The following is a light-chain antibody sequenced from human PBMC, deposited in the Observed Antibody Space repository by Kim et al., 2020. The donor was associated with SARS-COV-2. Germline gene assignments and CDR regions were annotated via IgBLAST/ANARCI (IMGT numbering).Light chain of an antibody. V-gene: IGLV6-57*03. Sequence: VTMTGTRSSGSIARNFVQWYQQSTRSAPTIVIYEDNQRLSGVPGRFSGSIDSSSNSTSLTISGLKTEDEADYYCQSYDSSTLWVFGGGTQLTVL. J-gene: IGLJ3*02. CDR2: EDN. CDR3: QSYDSSTLWV. CDR1: SGSIARNF.